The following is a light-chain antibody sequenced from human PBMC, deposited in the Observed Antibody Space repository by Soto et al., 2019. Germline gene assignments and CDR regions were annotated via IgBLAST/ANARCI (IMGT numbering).Light chain of an antibody. V-gene: IGKV1-5*01. CDR2: DSS. CDR3: QQYNSYWT. Sequence: DFQMTQSPSTLSASVGDRVTITCRASQSISSRLAWFQQKPGKAPKLLIYDSSSVESGVPQRFSGSGSGTEFPLTISSLQTDYFSTYYCQQYNSYWTFGQGTKVE. CDR1: QSISSR. J-gene: IGKJ1*01.